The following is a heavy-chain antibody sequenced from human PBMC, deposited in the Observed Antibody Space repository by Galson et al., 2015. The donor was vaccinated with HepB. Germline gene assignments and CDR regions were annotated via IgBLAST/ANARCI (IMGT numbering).Heavy chain of an antibody. D-gene: IGHD6-13*01. CDR2: ISGSGGST. CDR3: AKDWDSSSWYLAEYFQH. CDR1: GFTFSSYA. V-gene: IGHV3-23*01. J-gene: IGHJ1*01. Sequence: SPRLSCAASGFTFSSYAMSWVRQAPGKGLKWVSAISGSGGSTYYADSVKGRFTISRDNSKNTLYLQMNSLRAEDTAVYYCAKDWDSSSWYLAEYFQHWGQGTLVTVSA.